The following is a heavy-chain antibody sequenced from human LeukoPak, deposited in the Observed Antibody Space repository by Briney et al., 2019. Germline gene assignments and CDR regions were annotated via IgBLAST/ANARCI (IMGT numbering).Heavy chain of an antibody. CDR1: VYTLTELS. CDR2: FDPEDGGT. Sequence: GASVKVSCKVSVYTLTELSMQWVRLAPGKGLEWMGGFDPEDGGTIYAQKFQGRVTMTEDTSTDTAYMELSSLRSEDTTVYYCAMGDSNGYYAFDYWGQGTLVTVSS. CDR3: AMGDSNGYYAFDY. D-gene: IGHD3-22*01. J-gene: IGHJ4*02. V-gene: IGHV1-24*01.